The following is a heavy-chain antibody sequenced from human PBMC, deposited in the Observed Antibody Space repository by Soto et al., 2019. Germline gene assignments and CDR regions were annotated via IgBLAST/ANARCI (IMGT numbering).Heavy chain of an antibody. CDR1: GGSFSGYY. Sequence: SETLSLTCAVYGGSFSGYYWSWIRQPPGKGLEWIGEINHSGSTNYNPSLKSRVTIPVDTSKNQFSLKLSSVTAADTAVYYCARVRRFYCSGGSCYSYYYYYGMDVWGQGTTVTVS. CDR3: ARVRRFYCSGGSCYSYYYYYGMDV. CDR2: INHSGST. J-gene: IGHJ6*02. D-gene: IGHD2-15*01. V-gene: IGHV4-34*01.